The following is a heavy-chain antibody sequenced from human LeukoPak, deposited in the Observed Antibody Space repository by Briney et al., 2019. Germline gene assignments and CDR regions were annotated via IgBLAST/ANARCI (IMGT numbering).Heavy chain of an antibody. CDR2: IYYSGGT. V-gene: IGHV4-39*07. J-gene: IGHJ3*01. CDR3: TRARGVQHWGAFDF. D-gene: IGHD7-27*01. CDR1: GGSLSSSSYY. Sequence: SETLSLTCTVSGGSLSSSSYYWGWIRQPPGKGLEWIGSIYYSGGTYHNPSLKSRVTMSIDTSKSQFSLNLSSVTAADTAVYYCTRARGVQHWGAFDFWGQGTMVTVSS.